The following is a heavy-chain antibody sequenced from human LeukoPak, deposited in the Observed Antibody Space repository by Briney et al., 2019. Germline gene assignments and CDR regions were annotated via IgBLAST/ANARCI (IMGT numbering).Heavy chain of an antibody. J-gene: IGHJ4*02. CDR2: IYNSGST. V-gene: IGHV4-4*09. D-gene: IGHD3-10*01. CDR3: ARDYGSGGGYFDY. CDR1: GGSISSYY. Sequence: SETLSLTCTVSGGSISSYYWSWIRQPPGKGLEWIGYIYNSGSTYYNPSLKSRVTLSVDTSKNQFSLKLSSVTAADTAVYYCARDYGSGGGYFDYWGQGTLVTVSS.